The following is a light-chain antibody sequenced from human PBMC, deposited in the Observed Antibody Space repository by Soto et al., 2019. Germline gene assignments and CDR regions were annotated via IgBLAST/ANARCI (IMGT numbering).Light chain of an antibody. CDR3: QLYGRSIT. J-gene: IGKJ5*01. Sequence: EIVMTLSATTLSVYPGERATLSCRASQSVSTNLAWYQQKPGQVPSLLIYGASTRASGIPARFSGSGSGTDFTLTITRLEPEDFAVYYCQLYGRSITFGQGRRLEI. CDR2: GAS. CDR1: QSVSTN. V-gene: IGKV3-15*01.